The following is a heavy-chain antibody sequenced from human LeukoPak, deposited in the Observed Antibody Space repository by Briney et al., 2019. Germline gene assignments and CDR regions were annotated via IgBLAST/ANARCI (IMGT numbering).Heavy chain of an antibody. V-gene: IGHV3-7*01. D-gene: IGHD2-15*01. CDR2: KKQDGSEK. CDR3: ARSPDIVVVVAASFFDY. Sequence: PGGPLRFSGAASGFTFISYGMSWVGKAPGKGRKGVANKKQDGSEKYYVDSVKGRFTISRDNAKNSLYLQMNSLRAEDTAVYYCARSPDIVVVVAASFFDYWGQGTLVTVSS. J-gene: IGHJ4*02. CDR1: GFTFISYG.